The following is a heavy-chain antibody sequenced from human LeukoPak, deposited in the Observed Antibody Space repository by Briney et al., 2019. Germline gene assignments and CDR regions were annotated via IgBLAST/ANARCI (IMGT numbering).Heavy chain of an antibody. V-gene: IGHV3-21*01. J-gene: IGHJ6*03. Sequence: PGGSLRLSCAASGFTFSSYSMNWVRQAPGKGLEWVSSISSSSSYIYYADSVKGRFTISRDNAKNSLYLQMNSLRAEDTAVYYCAKDRIVCCSSTSCFHCYYYYYMDVWGKGTTVTVSS. D-gene: IGHD2-2*01. CDR1: GFTFSSYS. CDR2: ISSSSSYI. CDR3: AKDRIVCCSSTSCFHCYYYYYMDV.